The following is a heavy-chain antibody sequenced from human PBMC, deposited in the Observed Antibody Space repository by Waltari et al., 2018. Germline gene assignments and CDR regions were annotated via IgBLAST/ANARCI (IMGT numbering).Heavy chain of an antibody. J-gene: IGHJ4*02. D-gene: IGHD5-18*01. CDR3: ARGEDRAKQGY. V-gene: IGHV4-39*02. CDR2: LHYRGST. CDR1: GGSFINRAYY. Sequence: QWQLQESGPGLVQPAETLSLTCTVSGGSFINRAYYWGWVRQPPGKGLEWIGSLHYRGSTYYSPSLKSRVTLSVGASKNDFSLKVSSVTAADTAVYYCARGEDRAKQGYWGQGSLVTISS.